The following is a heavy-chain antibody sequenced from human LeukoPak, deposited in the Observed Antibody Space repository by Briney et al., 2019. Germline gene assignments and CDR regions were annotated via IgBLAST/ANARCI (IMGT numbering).Heavy chain of an antibody. D-gene: IGHD6-19*01. Sequence: GGSLRLSCTASGFTFSSYNMNWVRQAPGKGLEWVSYISYSSSTRYYADSVKGRFTISRDNAKNSLYLQINSPRDEEMAVYYCARVGSEWLVNDYWGQGALVTVSS. V-gene: IGHV3-48*02. CDR3: ARVGSEWLVNDY. J-gene: IGHJ4*02. CDR1: GFTFSSYN. CDR2: ISYSSSTR.